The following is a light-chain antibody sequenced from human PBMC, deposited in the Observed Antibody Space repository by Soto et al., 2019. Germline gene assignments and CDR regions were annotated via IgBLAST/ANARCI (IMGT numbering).Light chain of an antibody. CDR3: AAWYDSLNAVV. CDR1: SSNIGSNT. Sequence: QSVLTQPPSASGTPGQRVTISCSGSSSNIGSNTVNWYQQLPGTAPKLLIYSNNQRPSGVPDRFSGSKSDTSASLAISGRQSDDEADYYCAAWYDSLNAVVFGGGTKLTVL. J-gene: IGLJ2*01. V-gene: IGLV1-44*01. CDR2: SNN.